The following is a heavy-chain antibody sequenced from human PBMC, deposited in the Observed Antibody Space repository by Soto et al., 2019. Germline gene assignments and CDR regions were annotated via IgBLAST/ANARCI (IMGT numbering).Heavy chain of an antibody. Sequence: ASVKVSCTASGGTFSSYAISWVRQAPGQGLEWMGGIIPIFGRAKYAQKFHGRVTITADESTNTLYPQMNSLRAEDTAVYYCARVIAAADVGMDVWGQGTTVTVSS. J-gene: IGHJ6*02. CDR2: IIPIFGRA. CDR1: GGTFSSYA. V-gene: IGHV1-69*01. D-gene: IGHD6-13*01. CDR3: ARVIAAADVGMDV.